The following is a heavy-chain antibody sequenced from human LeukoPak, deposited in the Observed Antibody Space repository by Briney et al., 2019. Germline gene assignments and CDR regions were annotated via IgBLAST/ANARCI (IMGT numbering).Heavy chain of an antibody. V-gene: IGHV3-21*01. D-gene: IGHD3-16*01. CDR2: ISSSSSYI. Sequence: GGSLRLSCAASGFTFSSYSMNWVRLAPGKGLEWVSSISSSSSYIYYADSVKGRFTISRDNSKNTLYLQMNSLRVEDTAVYYCAPERGTAFDVWGQGTMVTVSS. CDR3: APERGTAFDV. CDR1: GFTFSSYS. J-gene: IGHJ3*01.